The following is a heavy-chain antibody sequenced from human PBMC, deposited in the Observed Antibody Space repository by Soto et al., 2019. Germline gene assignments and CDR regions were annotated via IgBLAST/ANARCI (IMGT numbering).Heavy chain of an antibody. Sequence: SQTLSLPCAISGDSVSSNSAAWNWIRQSPSRGLEWLGRTYYRSKWYNDYAVSVKSRITINPDTSKNPFSLQLNSVTPEDTAVYYCAREVAMVRGVIITGYDAFDIWGQGTMVTVSS. J-gene: IGHJ3*02. CDR2: TYYRSKWYN. CDR1: GDSVSSNSAA. V-gene: IGHV6-1*01. CDR3: AREVAMVRGVIITGYDAFDI. D-gene: IGHD3-10*01.